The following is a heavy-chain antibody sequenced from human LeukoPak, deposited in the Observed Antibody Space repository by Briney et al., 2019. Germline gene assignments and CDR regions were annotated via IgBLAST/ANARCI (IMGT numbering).Heavy chain of an antibody. CDR2: IHSTGIT. D-gene: IGHD3-3*01. CDR1: DDSISSDSYW. Sequence: SQTLSLTCTVSDDSISSDSYWWSWIRQSAGKGLEWIWRIHSTGITNYNPSLESRVIISMDTSKKQFSLHLSSVSAADTAMYYCARDMFSILGVVHNWFDPWGQGILVTVSS. CDR3: ARDMFSILGVVHNWFDP. J-gene: IGHJ5*02. V-gene: IGHV4-61*02.